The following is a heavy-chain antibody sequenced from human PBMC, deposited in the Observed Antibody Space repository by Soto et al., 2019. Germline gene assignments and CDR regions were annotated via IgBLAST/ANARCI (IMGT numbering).Heavy chain of an antibody. D-gene: IGHD6-6*01. V-gene: IGHV1-69*12. J-gene: IGHJ6*02. Sequence: QVQLVQSGAEVKKPGSSVKVSCKASGGTFSSYAISWVRQAPGQGLEWMGGIIPIFGTANYAQKFQGRVTITADESTSTAYMELSSLRSEDTAVYYCARDCHYSSSSLLYYYGMDVWGQGTTVTVSS. CDR2: IIPIFGTA. CDR3: ARDCHYSSSSLLYYYGMDV. CDR1: GGTFSSYA.